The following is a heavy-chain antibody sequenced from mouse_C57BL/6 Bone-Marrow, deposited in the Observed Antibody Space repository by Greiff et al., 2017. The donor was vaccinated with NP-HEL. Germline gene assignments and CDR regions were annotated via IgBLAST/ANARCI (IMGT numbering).Heavy chain of an antibody. V-gene: IGHV1-63*01. CDR1: GYTFTNYW. D-gene: IGHD1-1*01. CDR2: IYPGGGYT. J-gene: IGHJ4*01. CDR3: ARERGGSSPGAMDY. Sequence: QVQLQQSGAELVRPGTSVKMSCKASGYTFTNYWIGWAKQRPGHGLEWIGDIYPGGGYTNYNEKFKGKATLTADKSSSTAYMQFSSLTSEDSAIYYCARERGGSSPGAMDYWGQGTSVTVSS.